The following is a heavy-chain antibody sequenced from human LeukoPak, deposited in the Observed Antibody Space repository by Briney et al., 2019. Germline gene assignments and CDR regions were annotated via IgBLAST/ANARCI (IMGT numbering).Heavy chain of an antibody. J-gene: IGHJ3*02. CDR2: IHTDGSTT. CDR1: GFTFSDYW. Sequence: GGSLRLSCAASGFTFSDYWMHWVRQAPGKGLVWVSRIHTDGSTTSYADYVKGRFTISRDNAKNTLYLQMNNLRAEDTAVYYCARVSNPTYYDFWSGYSRSAFDIWGQGTMVTVSS. V-gene: IGHV3-74*01. CDR3: ARVSNPTYYDFWSGYSRSAFDI. D-gene: IGHD3-3*01.